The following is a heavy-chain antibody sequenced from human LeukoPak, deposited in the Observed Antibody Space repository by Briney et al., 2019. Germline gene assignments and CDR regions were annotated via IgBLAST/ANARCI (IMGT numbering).Heavy chain of an antibody. Sequence: GESLRLSCAASGVTFSSYAMSWVRQAPGKGLEWVSAISGSGGSTYYADSVKGRFTIFRDNSKNTLYLQMNSLRAEDTAVYYCAKGSFHYDILTGYADYFDYWGQGTLVTVSS. CDR3: AKGSFHYDILTGYADYFDY. CDR1: GVTFSSYA. J-gene: IGHJ4*02. V-gene: IGHV3-23*01. D-gene: IGHD3-9*01. CDR2: ISGSGGST.